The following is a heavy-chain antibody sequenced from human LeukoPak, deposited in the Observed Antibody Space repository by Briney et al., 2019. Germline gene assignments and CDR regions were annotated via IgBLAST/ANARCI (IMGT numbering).Heavy chain of an antibody. Sequence: SETLSLTCAVYGGSFSGYYWSWIRQPPGKGLEWIGEINHSGSTNYNPSLKSRVTISVDTSKNQFSLKLSSETAADTAVYYCARAAYDSSGYYLDYWGQGTLVTVSS. J-gene: IGHJ4*02. D-gene: IGHD3-22*01. V-gene: IGHV4-34*01. CDR2: INHSGST. CDR3: ARAAYDSSGYYLDY. CDR1: GGSFSGYY.